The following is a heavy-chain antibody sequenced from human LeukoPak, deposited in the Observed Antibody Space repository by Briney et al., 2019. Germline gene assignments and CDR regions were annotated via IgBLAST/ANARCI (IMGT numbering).Heavy chain of an antibody. Sequence: PSETLSLTRTVSGGSISSYYWSWIRQPPGKGLEWIGYIYYSGSTNYNPSLKSRVTISVDTSKNQFSLKLSSVTAADTAVYYCARLPIMVGAPRHFQDWGQGTLVIVSS. CDR2: IYYSGST. CDR1: GGSISSYY. J-gene: IGHJ1*01. CDR3: ARLPIMVGAPRHFQD. D-gene: IGHD1-26*01. V-gene: IGHV4-59*01.